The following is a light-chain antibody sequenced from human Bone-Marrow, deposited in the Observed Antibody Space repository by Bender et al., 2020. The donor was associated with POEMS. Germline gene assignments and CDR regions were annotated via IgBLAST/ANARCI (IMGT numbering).Light chain of an antibody. CDR1: SSNFGAGHD. CDR3: QSYDSSLSVYV. J-gene: IGLJ1*01. V-gene: IGLV1-40*01. Sequence: QSVVTQPPSVSGAPGQRVTVSCTGTSSNFGAGHDVHWYQQLPGTAPQLLIYGNHYRPSGVPDRFSGSKSGTSASLAITGLQAEDEADFYCQSYDSSLSVYVFGTGTKVTVL. CDR2: GNH.